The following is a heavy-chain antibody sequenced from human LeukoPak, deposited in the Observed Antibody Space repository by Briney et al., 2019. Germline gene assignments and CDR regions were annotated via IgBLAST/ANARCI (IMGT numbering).Heavy chain of an antibody. CDR3: ARGPSGYRNT. D-gene: IGHD5-12*01. J-gene: IGHJ4*02. CDR2: IYSGGST. V-gene: IGHV3-66*01. Sequence: PGGSLRLSCAASEFSVGSNYMTWVRQAPGKGLEWVSLIYSGGSTYYADSVKSRFTISRDNSKNTLYLQMNSLRAEDTAVYYCARGPSGYRNTGGQGTLVTVSS. CDR1: EFSVGSNY.